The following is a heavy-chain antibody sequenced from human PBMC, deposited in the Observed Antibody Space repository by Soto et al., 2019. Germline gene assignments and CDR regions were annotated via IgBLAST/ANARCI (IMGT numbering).Heavy chain of an antibody. V-gene: IGHV3-74*01. J-gene: IGHJ3*02. D-gene: IGHD3-3*01. CDR1: GFTFSSYW. CDR2: INSDGSST. CDR3: ASQALHYDFWSGYYSDAFDI. Sequence: PRLSCAASGFTFSSYWMHWVRQAPGKGLVWVSRINSDGSSTSYADSVKGRFTISRDNAKNTLYLQMNSLRAEDTAVYYCASQALHYDFWSGYYSDAFDIWGQGTMVTVSS.